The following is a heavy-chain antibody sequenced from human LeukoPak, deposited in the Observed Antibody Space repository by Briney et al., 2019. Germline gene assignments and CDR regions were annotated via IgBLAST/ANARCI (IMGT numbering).Heavy chain of an antibody. J-gene: IGHJ4*02. CDR3: ARASGDIVETATMGSY. CDR2: ISSSSSYI. CDR1: GFTFSSYT. V-gene: IGHV3-21*01. Sequence: GGSLRLSCAASGFTFSSYTMNWVRQAPGKGLEWVSSISSSSSYIYYADSVKGRFTISRDNAKNSLYLQMNSLRAEDTAVYYCARASGDIVETATMGSYWGQGTLVSVSS. D-gene: IGHD5-18*01.